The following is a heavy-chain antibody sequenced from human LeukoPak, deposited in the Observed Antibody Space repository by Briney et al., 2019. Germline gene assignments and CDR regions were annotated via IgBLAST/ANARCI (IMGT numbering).Heavy chain of an antibody. V-gene: IGHV3-30*18. Sequence: GRSLRLSCAASGFTFSSYGMHWVRQAPGKGLEWVAVISYDGSNKYYADSVKRRFTISRDNSKNTLYLQMNSLRAEDTAVYYCAKIPSFNYYYYMDVWGKGTTVTVSS. CDR1: GFTFSSYG. D-gene: IGHD2-21*01. CDR3: AKIPSFNYYYYMDV. CDR2: ISYDGSNK. J-gene: IGHJ6*03.